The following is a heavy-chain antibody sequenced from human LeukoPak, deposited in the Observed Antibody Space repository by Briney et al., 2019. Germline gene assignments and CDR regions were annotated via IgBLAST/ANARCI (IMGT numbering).Heavy chain of an antibody. CDR2: IYYSGST. J-gene: IGHJ4*02. Sequence: SETLSLTCTVSGGSISSSSYYWSWIRQPPGKGLEWIGYIYYSGSTNYNPSLKSRVTISVDTSKNQFSLKLSSVTAADTAVYYCARDGTYCGGDCYDYWGQGTLVTVSS. CDR1: GGSISSSSYY. D-gene: IGHD2-21*01. V-gene: IGHV4-61*01. CDR3: ARDGTYCGGDCYDY.